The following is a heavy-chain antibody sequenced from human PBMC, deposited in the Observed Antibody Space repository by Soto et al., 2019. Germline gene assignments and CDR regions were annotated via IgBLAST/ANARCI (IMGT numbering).Heavy chain of an antibody. CDR3: ARVAAFQWEPSFDY. J-gene: IGHJ4*02. Sequence: PGGSLRLACEASGFSFSSYEMNGVRQAPGKGLEWVSYISSSGSTIYYADSVKAGFTISRDNAKNSLCRRMNSLGAEDTAVYYCARVAAFQWEPSFDYWGKGTLVTVSS. V-gene: IGHV3-48*03. D-gene: IGHD1-26*01. CDR1: GFSFSSYE. CDR2: ISSSGSTI.